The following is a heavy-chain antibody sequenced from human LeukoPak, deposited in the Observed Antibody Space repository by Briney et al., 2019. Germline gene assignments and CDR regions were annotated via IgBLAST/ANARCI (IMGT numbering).Heavy chain of an antibody. V-gene: IGHV3-21*01. CDR1: GVTFSSYS. D-gene: IGHD6-13*01. CDR2: ISSSSSYI. CDR3: ARDCLAAAVVDAFDI. Sequence: PGGSLRLSCAASGVTFSSYSMNWVRQAPGKGLEWVSSISSSSSYIYYADSVKGRFTISRDNAKNSLYLQMNSLRAEDTAVYYCARDCLAAAVVDAFDIWGQGTMVTVSS. J-gene: IGHJ3*02.